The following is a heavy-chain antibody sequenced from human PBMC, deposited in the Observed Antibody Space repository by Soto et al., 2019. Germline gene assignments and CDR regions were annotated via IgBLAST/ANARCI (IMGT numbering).Heavy chain of an antibody. CDR2: IYYSGST. CDR1: GGSISSGGYY. CDR3: ARDKRGVTMRIENGMDV. V-gene: IGHV4-31*03. D-gene: IGHD3-10*01. J-gene: IGHJ6*02. Sequence: QVQLQESGPGLVKPSQTLSLTCTVSGGSISSGGYYWSWIRQHPGKGLEWIGYIYYSGSTYYNPSLKSRVTISVDTSKNQFSLKLSSVTAADTAVYYCARDKRGVTMRIENGMDVWGQGTTVTVSS.